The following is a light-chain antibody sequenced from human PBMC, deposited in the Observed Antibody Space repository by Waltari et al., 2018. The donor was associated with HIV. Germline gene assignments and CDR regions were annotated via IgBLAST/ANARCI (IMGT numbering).Light chain of an antibody. CDR2: AAS. Sequence: DIQMTQSPSSLSASVGDRVTITCRASQSISRYLNWYQQKPGKAPKLLIYAASSLQSGVPSRFSGSGSGTDFTLPISSLQPEDFATYYCQQSYSTLTFGGGTKVEIK. CDR3: QQSYSTLT. CDR1: QSISRY. J-gene: IGKJ4*01. V-gene: IGKV1-39*01.